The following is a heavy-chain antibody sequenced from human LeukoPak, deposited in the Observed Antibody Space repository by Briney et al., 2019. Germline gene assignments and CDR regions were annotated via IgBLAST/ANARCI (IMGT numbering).Heavy chain of an antibody. CDR3: ASLPELYQPLTGGY. CDR1: GGSIRNYY. V-gene: IGHV4-4*08. Sequence: SETLSLTCTVSGGSIRNYYWSWIRQPPGKGPEWIGYIHSSGSTKYNPSLRSRVTISVDTSKNQFSLKLSSVTAADTAVYYCASLPELYQPLTGGYWGQGTLVTVSS. D-gene: IGHD2-2*01. CDR2: IHSSGST. J-gene: IGHJ4*02.